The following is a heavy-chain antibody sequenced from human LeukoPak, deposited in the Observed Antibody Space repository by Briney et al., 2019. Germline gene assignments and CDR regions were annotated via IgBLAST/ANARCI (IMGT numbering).Heavy chain of an antibody. CDR1: GGSISSSSYY. CDR2: IYYSGST. J-gene: IGHJ6*03. CDR3: ARSGYDYYYYYMDV. V-gene: IGHV4-39*07. D-gene: IGHD5-12*01. Sequence: PSETLSLTCTVSGGSISSSSYYWGWIRPRPGKGLEWIGSIYYSGSTYYNPSLKSRVTISVDTSKNQFSLKLSSVTAADTAVYYCARSGYDYYYYYMDVWGKGTTVTVSS.